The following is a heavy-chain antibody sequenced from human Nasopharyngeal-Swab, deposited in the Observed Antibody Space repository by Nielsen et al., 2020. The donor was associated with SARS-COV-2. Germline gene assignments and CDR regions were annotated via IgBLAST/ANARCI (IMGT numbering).Heavy chain of an antibody. V-gene: IGHV5-10-1*01. CDR3: ARINALGEETGRVDY. Sequence: GESLKLSCKGSGYSFTRYLIRWVRQVPGKGLEWMGRIDPSDSYTNYSPSFQGHVTISADKSISTAYLQWSSLKASDTAMYYCARINALGEETGRVDYWGQGTLVTVSS. CDR1: GYSFTRYL. CDR2: IDPSDSYT. J-gene: IGHJ4*02. D-gene: IGHD3-10*01.